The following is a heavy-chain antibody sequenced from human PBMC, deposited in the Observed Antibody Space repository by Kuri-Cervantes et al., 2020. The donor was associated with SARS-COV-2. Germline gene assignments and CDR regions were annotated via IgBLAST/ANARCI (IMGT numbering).Heavy chain of an antibody. CDR1: GFTFSDYY. V-gene: IGHV3-11*06. J-gene: IGHJ4*02. D-gene: IGHD3-22*01. CDR2: ISSSSSYT. CDR3: ARELAPDYYDSSGYYTLGFDY. Sequence: GGSLRLSCAASGFTFSDYYMSWIRQAPGKGLEWVSYISSSSSYTNYADSVKGRFTISRDNAKNSLYLQMNSLRAEDTAVYYCARELAPDYYDSSGYYTLGFDYWGQGTLVTVSS.